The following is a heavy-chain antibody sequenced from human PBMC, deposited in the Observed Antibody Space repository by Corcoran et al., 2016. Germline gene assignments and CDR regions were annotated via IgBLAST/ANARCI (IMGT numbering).Heavy chain of an antibody. CDR1: GYTFTRYY. D-gene: IGHD3-16*02. Sequence: QVQLVQSGAEVKKPGASVKVSCKASGYTFTRYYMHWVRQAPGQGLEWMGIINPSGGGTSYAQKFQGRVTMTRDTSTSPVYIELSSLRSEDTAVLYCARGGYDYVWGSYRLLGTFDYWGQGTLVTVSS. V-gene: IGHV1-46*01. CDR2: INPSGGGT. CDR3: ARGGYDYVWGSYRLLGTFDY. J-gene: IGHJ4*02.